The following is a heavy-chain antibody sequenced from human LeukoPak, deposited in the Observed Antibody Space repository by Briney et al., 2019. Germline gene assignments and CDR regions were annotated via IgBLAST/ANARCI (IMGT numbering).Heavy chain of an antibody. CDR2: ISSSGSTI. CDR1: GFTFSSYA. V-gene: IGHV3-48*04. J-gene: IGHJ3*02. D-gene: IGHD2-21*02. CDR3: ARAYCGGDCGPPDAFDI. Sequence: GGSLRLSCAASGFTFSSYAMSWVRQAPGKGLEWVSYISSSGSTIYYADSVKGRFTISRDNAKNSLHLQMNSLRAEDTAVYYCARAYCGGDCGPPDAFDIWGQGTMVTVSS.